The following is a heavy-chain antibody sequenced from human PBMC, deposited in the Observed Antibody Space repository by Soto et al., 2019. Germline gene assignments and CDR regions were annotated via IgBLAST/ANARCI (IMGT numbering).Heavy chain of an antibody. V-gene: IGHV4-30-4*01. J-gene: IGHJ3*02. CDR1: GGSFSSGDYY. D-gene: IGHD3-22*01. CDR2: IYDSGST. CDR3: ARGSKGSGYYYNAFDI. Sequence: PSETLSLTCTVSGGSFSSGDYYWSWIRQPPGKGLEWIGYIYDSGSTDYSPSLKSRVTISLDTSKNQFSLKLSSVTAADTAVYYCARGSKGSGYYYNAFDIWGQGTMVTVSS.